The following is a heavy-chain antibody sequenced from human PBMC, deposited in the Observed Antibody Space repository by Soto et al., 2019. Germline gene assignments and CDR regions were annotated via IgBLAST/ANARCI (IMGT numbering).Heavy chain of an antibody. J-gene: IGHJ2*01. CDR1: GGSFSGYH. CDR2: IIHSGRD. CDR3: ARRLRRVIGFGDYKGLDI. D-gene: IGHD4-17*01. V-gene: IGHV4-34*12. Sequence: QVHLQQWGAGLLKPSDTLSLTCAVDGGSFSGYHWTWIRQFPGKVLEWIGEIIHSGRDNYNPSLSGRVRLSIVPSKMQFSLKLTPVTASDTALYYCARRLRRVIGFGDYKGLDIWGRGALVTVSS.